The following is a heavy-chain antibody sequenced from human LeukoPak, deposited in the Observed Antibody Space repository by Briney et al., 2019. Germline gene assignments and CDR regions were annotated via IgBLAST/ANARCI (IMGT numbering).Heavy chain of an antibody. CDR1: GFTFSSYS. J-gene: IGHJ4*02. CDR3: ARDGPDYCSSTSCYRLYYFDY. Sequence: GGSLRLSCAASGFTFSSYSMNWVRQAPGKGLEWVSYISSSSSTIYYADSVKGRSTISRDNAKNSLYLQMNSLRAEDTAVYYCARDGPDYCSSTSCYRLYYFDYWGQGTLVTVSS. D-gene: IGHD2-2*02. V-gene: IGHV3-48*01. CDR2: ISSSSSTI.